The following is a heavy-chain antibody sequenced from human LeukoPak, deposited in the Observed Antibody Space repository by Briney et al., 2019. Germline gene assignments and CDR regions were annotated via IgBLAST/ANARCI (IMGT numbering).Heavy chain of an antibody. CDR2: ISNTVSYI. V-gene: IGHV3-21*01. CDR3: ARRLIRGRSYGSDAFDM. Sequence: PGGSLRLSCAASGFTFSRYSMIWVRQAPGKGLEWVSYISNTVSYIYYADSVKGRFTISRDNAQNSLFLQMSSLRAEDTAVYYCARRLIRGRSYGSDAFDMWGQGTMVTVSS. J-gene: IGHJ3*02. D-gene: IGHD5-18*01. CDR1: GFTFSRYS.